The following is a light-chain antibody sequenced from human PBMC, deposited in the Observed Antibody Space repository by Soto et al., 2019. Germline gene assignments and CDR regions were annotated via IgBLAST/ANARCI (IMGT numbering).Light chain of an antibody. CDR3: QQYSIWRT. CDR1: ESVSTN. J-gene: IGKJ1*01. Sequence: IEMTQSPATLSRAPVEISTLSCRASESVSTNLAWYQQKAGQAPRLLIYAASTRATGIPARFSGSGSGTEFTLTISSLQSEDFAVYYCQQYSIWRTFGQGTKVDIK. V-gene: IGKV3-15*01. CDR2: AAS.